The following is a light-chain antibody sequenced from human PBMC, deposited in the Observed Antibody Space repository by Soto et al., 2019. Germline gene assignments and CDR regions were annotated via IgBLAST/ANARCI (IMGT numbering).Light chain of an antibody. CDR2: DVS. CDR1: SSDVGAYNY. J-gene: IGLJ3*02. Sequence: QSALTQPPSASGSPGQSVTISCTGTSSDVGAYNYVSWYQQHPGKAPKLMIYDVSKRPSGVPDRFSGSKSGNTASLTVSGLQAEDDADFYCISYAGSSIWVFGGGIKVSVL. V-gene: IGLV2-8*01. CDR3: ISYAGSSIWV.